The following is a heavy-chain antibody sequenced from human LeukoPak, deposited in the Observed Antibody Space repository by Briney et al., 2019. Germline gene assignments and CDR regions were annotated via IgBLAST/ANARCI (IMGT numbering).Heavy chain of an antibody. CDR1: GFTFSSYG. Sequence: GGSLRLSCAASGFTFSSYGVHWVRQAPGKGLEWVAVIWYDGSNKYYADSVKGQFTISRDNSKNTLYLQMNSLRAEDTAVYYCAKGGDYSGYDFYAFDIWGQGTMVTVSS. V-gene: IGHV3-33*06. J-gene: IGHJ3*02. CDR2: IWYDGSNK. D-gene: IGHD5-12*01. CDR3: AKGGDYSGYDFYAFDI.